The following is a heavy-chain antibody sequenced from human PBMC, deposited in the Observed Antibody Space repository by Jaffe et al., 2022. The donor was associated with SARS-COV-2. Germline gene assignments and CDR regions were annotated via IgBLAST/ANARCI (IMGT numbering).Heavy chain of an antibody. CDR1: GFSFSTYG. CDR3: ASKADSSGYFEY. D-gene: IGHD3-22*01. CDR2: ISNSGGST. J-gene: IGHJ4*02. V-gene: IGHV3-23*01. Sequence: EVQLLESGGGLVQPGGSLRLSCAASGFSFSTYGMRWARQAPGKGLEWVSTISNSGGSTYYADSVKGRFTISRDNPKNTLYLQMNSLRAEDTAVYYCASKADSSGYFEYWGLGTLVTVSS.